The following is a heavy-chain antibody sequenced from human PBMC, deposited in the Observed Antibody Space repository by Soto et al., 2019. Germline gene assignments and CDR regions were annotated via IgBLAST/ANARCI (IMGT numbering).Heavy chain of an antibody. V-gene: IGHV3-7*05. CDR2: IGQDGEEK. D-gene: IGHD2-21*01. CDR1: GFTFSSYW. CDR3: ARDFAGSSNGFDP. Sequence: EVLLVESGGGLVQPGGSLRLSCEAFGFTFSSYWMTWVRQAPGQGLEWVANIGQDGEEKYFLDSVRGRFIISRDNAKNSLYLQMNSLRVEDTAFYFCARDFAGSSNGFDPWGQGTLVTVSS. J-gene: IGHJ5*02.